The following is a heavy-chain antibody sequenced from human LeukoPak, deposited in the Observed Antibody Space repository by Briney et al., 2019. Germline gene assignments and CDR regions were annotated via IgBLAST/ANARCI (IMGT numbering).Heavy chain of an antibody. D-gene: IGHD2-2*01. CDR2: ISGSGGST. Sequence: GGSLRLSCAASGCTFSSYAMSWVRQAPGKGLEWVSAISGSGGSTYYADSVKGRFTISRDNSKNTLYLQMNSLRAEDTAVHYCAKVLTLLGYCSSTSCYGPIDYWGQGTLVTVSS. CDR3: AKVLTLLGYCSSTSCYGPIDY. V-gene: IGHV3-23*01. J-gene: IGHJ4*02. CDR1: GCTFSSYA.